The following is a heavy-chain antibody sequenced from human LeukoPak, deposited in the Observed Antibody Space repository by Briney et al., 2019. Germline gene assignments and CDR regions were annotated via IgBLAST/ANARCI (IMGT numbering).Heavy chain of an antibody. J-gene: IGHJ4*02. CDR1: GXTFSNYA. CDR3: AKDEPGTYSPSDY. Sequence: GGSLRLSWAASGXTFSNYAMHWVRQAPGKGLEWVAFMSYDGSDKYYADSVKGRFTIPRDNSKSTLYLQMNSLRAEDTAVYYCAKDEPGTYSPSDYWGQGTLVTVSS. V-gene: IGHV3-30*18. D-gene: IGHD3-10*01. CDR2: MSYDGSDK.